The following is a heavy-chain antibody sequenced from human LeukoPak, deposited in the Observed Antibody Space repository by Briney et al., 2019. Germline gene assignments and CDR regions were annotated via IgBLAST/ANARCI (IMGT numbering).Heavy chain of an antibody. CDR3: ARDYGDYLNWFDP. Sequence: GASVKVSCTASGYTFTGYYMYCVRQAPGQGLEWMGWINPNNGGTNYAQKFQGRFTMTRDTSISTAYMELSRLRSDDTAVYYCARDYGDYLNWFDPWGQGTLVTVSS. CDR2: INPNNGGT. D-gene: IGHD4-17*01. J-gene: IGHJ5*02. V-gene: IGHV1-2*02. CDR1: GYTFTGYY.